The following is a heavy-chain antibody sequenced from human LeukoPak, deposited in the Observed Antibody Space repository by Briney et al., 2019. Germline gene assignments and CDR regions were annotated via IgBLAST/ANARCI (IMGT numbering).Heavy chain of an antibody. CDR2: IPYDGSNK. Sequence: PGRSLRLSCAASGFTFSSYAMHWVRQAPGKGLEWVAVIPYDGSNKYYADSVKGRFTISRDNSKNTLYLQMNSLRAEDTAVYYCARTWAHYYYYGMDVWGQGTTVTVSS. CDR3: ARTWAHYYYYGMDV. D-gene: IGHD3-16*01. CDR1: GFTFSSYA. J-gene: IGHJ6*02. V-gene: IGHV3-30*04.